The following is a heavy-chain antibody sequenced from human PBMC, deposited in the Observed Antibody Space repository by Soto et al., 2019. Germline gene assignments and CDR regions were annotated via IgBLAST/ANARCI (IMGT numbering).Heavy chain of an antibody. J-gene: IGHJ3*02. CDR1: GGSVRSYY. CDR3: ARVWGGAFDI. CDR2: IHDSGIT. V-gene: IGHV4-59*02. Sequence: SGTLSLTCGVSGGSVRSYYWSWIRQPPGKGLEWIGYIHDSGITDYNPSLKSRATISIDTFRNQISLNLHSVTAADTAVYYCARVWGGAFDIWGQGTMVTVSS. D-gene: IGHD3-10*01.